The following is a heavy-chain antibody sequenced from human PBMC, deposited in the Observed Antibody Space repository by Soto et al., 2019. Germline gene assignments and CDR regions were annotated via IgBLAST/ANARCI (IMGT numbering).Heavy chain of an antibody. CDR1: GFTFSSYD. D-gene: IGHD2-21*02. V-gene: IGHV3-13*01. Sequence: GGSLRLSCAASGFTFSSYDMHWVRQATGKGLEWVSAIGTAGDTYYPGSVKGRFTISRENAKNSLYLQMNSLRAEDTAVYYCARGGGWLVTATGAFDIWGQGTMVTVSS. CDR3: ARGGGWLVTATGAFDI. CDR2: IGTAGDT. J-gene: IGHJ3*02.